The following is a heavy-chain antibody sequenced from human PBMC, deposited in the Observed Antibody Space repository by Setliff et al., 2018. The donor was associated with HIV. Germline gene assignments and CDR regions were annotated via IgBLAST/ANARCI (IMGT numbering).Heavy chain of an antibody. CDR2: ISRSGSSI. Sequence: GGSLRLSCAASGFSFGDYYMSWVRQAPGKGLEWISYISRSGSSIYYADSVKGRFTISRDNAKNTLYLQMNSLRAEDTAVYYCARKGRLRERPYTYYYYGMDVWGQGTTVTVSS. J-gene: IGHJ6*02. D-gene: IGHD5-12*01. CDR1: GFSFGDYY. CDR3: ARKGRLRERPYTYYYYGMDV. V-gene: IGHV3-11*04.